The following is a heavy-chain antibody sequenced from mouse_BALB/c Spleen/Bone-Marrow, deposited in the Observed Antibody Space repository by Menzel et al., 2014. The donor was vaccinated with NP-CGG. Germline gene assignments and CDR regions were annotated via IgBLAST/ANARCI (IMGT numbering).Heavy chain of an antibody. CDR1: GFDFSRYW. J-gene: IGHJ2*01. V-gene: IGHV4-1*02. CDR2: INPESSTV. Sequence: EVKLMESGGGLVQPGGSLKLSCTASGFDFSRYWMSWVRQAPGKGLQWIGEINPESSTVNYTPSLKDKFIISRDNAKNALYLQVSKVRSEDTALYCCTSLTFYGLSDYWGQGTPLTVSS. CDR3: TSLTFYGLSDY. D-gene: IGHD1-2*01.